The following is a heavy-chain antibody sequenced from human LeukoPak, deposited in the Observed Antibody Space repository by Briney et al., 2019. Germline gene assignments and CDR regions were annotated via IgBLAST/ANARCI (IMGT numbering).Heavy chain of an antibody. J-gene: IGHJ6*03. CDR3: AHRPRGRSYYYYCYMDV. Sequence: ESGPTLVNPTQTLTLTCTFSGFSLSTSGVGVGWIRQPPGKALEWLALIYWNDDKRYSPSLKSRLTITKDTSKNQVVLTMTNMDPVDTATYYCAHRPRGRSYYYYCYMDVWGKGTTVTVSS. CDR1: GFSLSTSGVG. V-gene: IGHV2-5*01. CDR2: IYWNDDK. D-gene: IGHD1-26*01.